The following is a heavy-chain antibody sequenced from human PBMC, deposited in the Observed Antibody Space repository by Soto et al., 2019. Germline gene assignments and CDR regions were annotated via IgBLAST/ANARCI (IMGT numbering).Heavy chain of an antibody. D-gene: IGHD3-3*01. CDR1: GCSISSSSYY. CDR2: IYYSGST. V-gene: IGHV4-39*01. Sequence: PXETLSLTCTVAGCSISSSSYYWGWIRQPPGKGLEWIGSIYYSGSTYYNPSLKSRVTISVDTSKNQFSLKLSSVTAADTAVYYCARTGFFGVVPERYSGQGTLVTVSS. CDR3: ARTGFFGVVPERY. J-gene: IGHJ4*02.